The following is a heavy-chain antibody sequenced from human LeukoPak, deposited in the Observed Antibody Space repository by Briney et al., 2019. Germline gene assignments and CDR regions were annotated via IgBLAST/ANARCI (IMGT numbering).Heavy chain of an antibody. D-gene: IGHD1-26*01. CDR2: IHYSEST. Sequence: SETLSLTCSVSGDSISSYSWSWIRQPPGKGLEWIGYIHYSESTTYNPSLKSRVTISADPSKHQLSLSLSSVTAADTAVYYCARGQGSGSSWAFDDWGRGTLVTVSS. V-gene: IGHV4-59*01. CDR3: ARGQGSGSSWAFDD. CDR1: GDSISSYS. J-gene: IGHJ4*02.